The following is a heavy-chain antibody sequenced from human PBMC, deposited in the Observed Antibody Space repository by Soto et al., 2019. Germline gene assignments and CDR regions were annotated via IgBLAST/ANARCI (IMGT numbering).Heavy chain of an antibody. Sequence: EEQLLESGGGLAQPGGSLRLSCAASGFTFRGYAMSWVRQAPGKGPEWVSGISGSGDSTYHAKSVKGRFIISRDNSKNTLYLEINRLRAEATAVYYCAKAYGASHSPFDCWGQGTLVAVSS. CDR1: GFTFRGYA. J-gene: IGHJ4*02. V-gene: IGHV3-23*01. CDR2: ISGSGDST. D-gene: IGHD2-21*01. CDR3: AKAYGASHSPFDC.